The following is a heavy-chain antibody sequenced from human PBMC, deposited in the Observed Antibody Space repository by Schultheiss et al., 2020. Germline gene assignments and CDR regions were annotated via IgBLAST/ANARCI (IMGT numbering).Heavy chain of an antibody. CDR3: AKNRAAPVTTQFDY. V-gene: IGHV3-21*04. Sequence: GGSLRLSCAASGFTFSSYSMNWVRQAPGKGLEWVSSISSSSSYIYYADSVKGRFTISRDNSKNTLYLQMNSLRDEDAAVYYCAKNRAAPVTTQFDYWGQGILVTVSS. CDR1: GFTFSSYS. D-gene: IGHD4-17*01. J-gene: IGHJ4*02. CDR2: ISSSSSYI.